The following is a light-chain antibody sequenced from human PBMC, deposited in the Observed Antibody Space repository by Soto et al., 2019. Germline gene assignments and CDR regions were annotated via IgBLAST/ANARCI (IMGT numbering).Light chain of an antibody. Sequence: AIQMTQSPSSLSASVGDRVTISCRASQGIGNALGWYQKKPGKPPKVLIYGASNVQSGVPPRFSGSGSGTDFTLAISSLQPEDSATYYCLQDINYPWTFGQGTKGEIK. J-gene: IGKJ1*01. V-gene: IGKV1-6*01. CDR3: LQDINYPWT. CDR1: QGIGNA. CDR2: GAS.